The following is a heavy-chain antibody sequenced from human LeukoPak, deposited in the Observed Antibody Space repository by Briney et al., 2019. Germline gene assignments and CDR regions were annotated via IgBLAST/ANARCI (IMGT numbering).Heavy chain of an antibody. V-gene: IGHV4-59*01. CDR3: ARDWVDCSSTSCFDAFDI. CDR1: GGSISSYY. Sequence: PSETLSLTCTVSGGSISSYYWSWIRQPPGKGLEWIGYIYYSGSTNYNPSLKSRVTISVDTSKNQFSLKLNSVTAADTAVYYCARDWVDCSSTSCFDAFDIWGQGTMVTVSS. D-gene: IGHD2-2*01. J-gene: IGHJ3*02. CDR2: IYYSGST.